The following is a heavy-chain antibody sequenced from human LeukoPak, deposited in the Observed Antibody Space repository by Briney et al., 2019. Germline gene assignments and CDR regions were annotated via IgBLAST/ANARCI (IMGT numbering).Heavy chain of an antibody. CDR3: TTVPYESLGY. CDR2: IKSKTDGGTT. Sequence: GGSLRLSCAASGFTFNNAWMTWVRQAPRKGLEWVGRIKSKTDGGTTDYAAPMKGRFTISGDDSKNTLYLQMNSLKTEDTAVYYCTTVPYESLGYWGQGTRVTVSS. D-gene: IGHD5-12*01. J-gene: IGHJ4*02. CDR1: GFTFNNAW. V-gene: IGHV3-15*01.